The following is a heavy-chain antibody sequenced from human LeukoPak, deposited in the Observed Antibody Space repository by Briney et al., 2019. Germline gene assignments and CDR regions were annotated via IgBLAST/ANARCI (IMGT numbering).Heavy chain of an antibody. Sequence: CINPNSCNTGYAQKFQGRVTMTRKTSISTAYMELSSLRSEDTAVYYCARVDSSSSGNGGDYWGQGTLVTVSS. CDR2: INPNSCNT. J-gene: IGHJ4*02. D-gene: IGHD6-13*01. V-gene: IGHV1-8*01. CDR3: ARVDSSSSGNGGDY.